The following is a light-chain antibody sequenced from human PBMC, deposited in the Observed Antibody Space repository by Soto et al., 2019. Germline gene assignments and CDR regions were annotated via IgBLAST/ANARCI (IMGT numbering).Light chain of an antibody. Sequence: QLVLTQSSSASASLGSSVKLTCTLSSGHSSYIIAWHQQQPGKAPRYLMKLEGSGSYNKGSGVPDRFSGSSSGADRYLTISNLQSEDEADYYCETWDSNTWVFGGGTPLTVL. J-gene: IGLJ7*01. CDR1: SGHSSYI. CDR3: ETWDSNTWV. CDR2: LEGSGSY. V-gene: IGLV4-60*03.